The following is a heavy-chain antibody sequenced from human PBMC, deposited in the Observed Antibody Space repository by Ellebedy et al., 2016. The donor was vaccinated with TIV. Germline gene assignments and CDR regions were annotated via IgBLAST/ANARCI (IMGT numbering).Heavy chain of an antibody. CDR1: GGTFSSYA. J-gene: IGHJ6*02. V-gene: IGHV1-69*04. CDR3: ATPLLIGTGVHYYNGMDV. Sequence: AASVKVSCKASGGTFSSYAINWVRQAPGQGLEWMGRIIPILGIANYAQKFQDRVTIIADKSTSTAFMELSSLRSEDTAVYYCATPLLIGTGVHYYNGMDVWGQGTTVTVSS. D-gene: IGHD1-1*01. CDR2: IIPILGIA.